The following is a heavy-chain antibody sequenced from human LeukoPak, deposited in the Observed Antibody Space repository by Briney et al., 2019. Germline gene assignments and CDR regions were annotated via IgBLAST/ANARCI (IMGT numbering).Heavy chain of an antibody. J-gene: IGHJ4*02. V-gene: IGHV3-30*01. CDR2: ISYDGSNK. D-gene: IGHD3-9*01. CDR1: GFTFSSYA. CDR3: ARAATSDYNIRPDY. Sequence: GRSLRLSCAASGFTFSSYAMHWVRQAPGKGLEWVAVISYDGSNKYYADSVKGRFTISRDNSKNMLYLQMNSLRAEDTAVYYWARAATSDYNIRPDYWGQGPLVPVSS.